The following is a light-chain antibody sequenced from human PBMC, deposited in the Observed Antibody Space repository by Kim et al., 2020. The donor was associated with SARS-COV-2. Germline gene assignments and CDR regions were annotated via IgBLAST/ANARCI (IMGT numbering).Light chain of an antibody. CDR2: YDD. V-gene: IGLV1-36*01. Sequence: QSVLTQPPSVSAAPRQRVTISCSGSSSNIGTNAVTWYQQLPGKTPKVLIYYDDLLASGVSDRFSASKSGTSASLAISGLQSEDEADYYCDTWDDRLNGDVFGGGTQLTVL. CDR1: SSNIGTNA. J-gene: IGLJ3*02. CDR3: DTWDDRLNGDV.